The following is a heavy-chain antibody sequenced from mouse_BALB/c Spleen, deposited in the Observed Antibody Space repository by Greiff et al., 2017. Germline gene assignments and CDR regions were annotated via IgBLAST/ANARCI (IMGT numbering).Heavy chain of an antibody. Sequence: EVQGVESGGGLVKPGGSLKLSCAASGFAFSSYDMSWVRQTPEKRLEWVAYISSGGGSTYYPDTVKGRFTISRDNAKNTLYLQMSSLKSEDTAMYCCARRGSCWYFEGGGAGTTVTVSA. CDR3: ARRGSCWYFEG. J-gene: IGHJ1*01. V-gene: IGHV5-12-1*01. D-gene: IGHD1-1*02. CDR1: GFAFSSYD. CDR2: ISSGGGST.